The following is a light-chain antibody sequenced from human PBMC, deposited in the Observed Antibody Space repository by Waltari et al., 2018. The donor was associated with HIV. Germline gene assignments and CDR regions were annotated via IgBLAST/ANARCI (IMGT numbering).Light chain of an antibody. Sequence: DIHMTQSPSTVSASVGDRVIISCRASQNINRWLAWYQQTPGKPPRFLIYQASTLERGVPSRFSGSGSGTLFPLTINNLQPVDFGTYYCQQYHSYPVTFGGGTKVEIK. CDR3: QQYHSYPVT. V-gene: IGKV1-5*01. J-gene: IGKJ4*01. CDR2: QAS. CDR1: QNINRW.